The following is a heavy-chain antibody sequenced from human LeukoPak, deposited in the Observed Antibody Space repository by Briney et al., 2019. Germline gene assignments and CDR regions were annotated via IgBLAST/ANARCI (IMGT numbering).Heavy chain of an antibody. V-gene: IGHV3-23*01. Sequence: GGSLRLSCTGSGFTFSNYVMSWVRQAPGKRLEWVSGISDSGDDTDYADSVKGRFTISRDNSKNTLYLQMNSLRAGDTAVYYCAKDTLQTITLVDYWGQGTLVTVSS. CDR3: AKDTLQTITLVDY. CDR1: GFTFSNYV. J-gene: IGHJ4*02. CDR2: ISDSGDDT. D-gene: IGHD3-16*01.